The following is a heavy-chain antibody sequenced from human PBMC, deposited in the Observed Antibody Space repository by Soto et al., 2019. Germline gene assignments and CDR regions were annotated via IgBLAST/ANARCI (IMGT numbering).Heavy chain of an antibody. CDR2: IYYSGST. V-gene: IGHV4-39*01. Sequence: SVTLSLTCTVSGGSISSSSYYWGWIRQPPGKGLEWIGSIYYSGSTYYNPSLKSRVTISVDTSRNQFSLRLNSLTAADRAVYFCARGVTVFGLVSRFWFDPWGQGTVVTVSS. CDR3: ARGVTVFGLVSRFWFDP. CDR1: GGSISSSSYY. D-gene: IGHD3-3*01. J-gene: IGHJ5*02.